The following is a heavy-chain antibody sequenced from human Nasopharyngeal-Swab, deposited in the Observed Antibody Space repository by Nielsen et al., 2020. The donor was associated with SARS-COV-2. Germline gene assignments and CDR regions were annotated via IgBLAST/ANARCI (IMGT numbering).Heavy chain of an antibody. CDR2: INHSGST. CDR3: ARGRVGAKDY. D-gene: IGHD1-26*01. V-gene: IGHV4-34*01. J-gene: IGHJ4*02. Sequence: SATLSRTCAVYGGSFSGYYWSWIRQPPGKGLEWIGEINHSGSTNYKPSLKRRVTISVDTSKNQFSLKLSSVTAADTAVYYCARGRVGAKDYWGQGTLVTVSS. CDR1: GGSFSGYY.